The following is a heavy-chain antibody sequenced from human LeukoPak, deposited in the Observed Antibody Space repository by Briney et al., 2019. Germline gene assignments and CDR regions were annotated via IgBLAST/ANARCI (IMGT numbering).Heavy chain of an antibody. V-gene: IGHV3-13*01. D-gene: IGHD3-22*01. J-gene: IGHJ6*02. CDR2: ISTAGDT. CDR3: ARAGYYYDSSGYRYYYYGMDA. Sequence: GGSLRLSCAASGFTFSSYDMHWVRQATGKGLEWVSAISTAGDTYYPGSVKGRFTISRENAKNPLYLQMNSLRAGDTAVYYCARAGYYYDSSGYRYYYYGMDAWGQGTTVTVSS. CDR1: GFTFSSYD.